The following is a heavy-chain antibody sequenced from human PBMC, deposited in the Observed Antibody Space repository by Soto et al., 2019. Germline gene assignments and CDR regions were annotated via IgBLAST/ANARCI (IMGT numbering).Heavy chain of an antibody. V-gene: IGHV4-30-4*08. CDR1: GGSINNHY. Sequence: SETLSLTCTVSGGSINNHYWSWIRQPPGKGLEWIGYIYYSGSAYYTPSLQSRVSISIDTSKNQFSLKLTSVTATDTAVYFCARGAALNTYYNYYGMDVWGQGTTVTVSS. D-gene: IGHD6-25*01. CDR2: IYYSGSA. CDR3: ARGAALNTYYNYYGMDV. J-gene: IGHJ6*02.